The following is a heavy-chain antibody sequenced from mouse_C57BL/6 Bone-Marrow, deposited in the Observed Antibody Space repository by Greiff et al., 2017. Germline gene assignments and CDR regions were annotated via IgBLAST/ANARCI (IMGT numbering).Heavy chain of an antibody. CDR1: GYTFTSYW. V-gene: IGHV1-69*01. D-gene: IGHD2-3*01. Sequence: QVHVKQPGAELVMPGASVKLSCKASGYTFTSYWMHWVKQRPGQGLEWIGEIDPSDRYTNYNQKFKGKSTLTVDKSSSTAYIQLSSLTSEDSAVYDCARGGGYYPWYCDVWGTGTTVTVSS. CDR2: IDPSDRYT. CDR3: ARGGGYYPWYCDV. J-gene: IGHJ1*03.